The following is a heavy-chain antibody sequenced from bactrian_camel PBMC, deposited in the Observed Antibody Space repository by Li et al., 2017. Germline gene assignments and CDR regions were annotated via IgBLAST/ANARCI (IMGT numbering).Heavy chain of an antibody. D-gene: IGHD6*01. V-gene: IGHV3S63*01. J-gene: IGHJ6*01. CDR2: IVTRGGSI. CDR3: AAGYGGDWPDRFDY. CDR1: VSTNDNRC. Sequence: VQAGGSLRLSCATSVSTNDNRCMGWFRQAPGKEREGIAGIVTRGGSIYYDDSVKGRFTISHDNGKNTLYLQMNSLKSEDMAVYFCAAGYGGDWPDRFDYWGQGTQVTVS.